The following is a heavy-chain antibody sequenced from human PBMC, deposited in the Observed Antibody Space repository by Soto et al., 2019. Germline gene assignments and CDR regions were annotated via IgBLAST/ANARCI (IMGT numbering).Heavy chain of an antibody. V-gene: IGHV3-15*01. Sequence: EVQLVESGGGLVKPGGSLRLSCAASGFTFSNAWMSWVRQAPGKGLEWVGRIKSKTDGGTTDYAAPVKGRFTISRDDSKHTLYLQVSSLNTEETGVYYCTRARYCDWLLPPPDDYWCQGTLVNGSS. CDR1: GFTFSNAW. CDR3: TRARYCDWLLPPPDDY. D-gene: IGHD3-9*01. CDR2: IKSKTDGGTT. J-gene: IGHJ4*02.